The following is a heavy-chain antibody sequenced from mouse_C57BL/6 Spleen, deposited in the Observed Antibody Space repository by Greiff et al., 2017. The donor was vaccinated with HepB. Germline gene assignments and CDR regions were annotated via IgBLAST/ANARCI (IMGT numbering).Heavy chain of an antibody. Sequence: VQLQQSGTELVKPGASVKLSCKASGYTFTSYWMHWVKQRPGQGLEWIGNINPSNGGTNYNEKFKSKATLTVDKSSSTAYMQLSSLTSEDSAVYYCARSLYCGSGRDVWGTGTTVTVSS. CDR1: GYTFTSYW. V-gene: IGHV1-53*01. CDR2: INPSNGGT. CDR3: ARSLYCGSGRDV. D-gene: IGHD1-1*01. J-gene: IGHJ1*03.